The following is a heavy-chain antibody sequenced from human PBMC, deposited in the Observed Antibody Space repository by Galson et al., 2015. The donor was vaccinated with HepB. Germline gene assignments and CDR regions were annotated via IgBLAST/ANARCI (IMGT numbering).Heavy chain of an antibody. D-gene: IGHD2-21*01. CDR1: GYTFTSYY. V-gene: IGHV1-46*03. CDR3: ARKVYCGGDCSSDAFDI. Sequence: SVKVSCKASGYTFTSYYMHWVRQAPGQGLEWMGIINPSGGSTSYAQKFQGRVTMTRDTSTSTVYMELSSLRSEDTAVYYCARKVYCGGDCSSDAFDIWGQGTMVTVSS. J-gene: IGHJ3*02. CDR2: INPSGGST.